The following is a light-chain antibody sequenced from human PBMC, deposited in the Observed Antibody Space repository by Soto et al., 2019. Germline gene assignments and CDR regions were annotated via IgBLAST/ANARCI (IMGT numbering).Light chain of an antibody. CDR1: SSDVGGYNY. CDR3: SSYTSSSTLYV. J-gene: IGLJ1*01. V-gene: IGLV2-14*01. CDR2: DVG. Sequence: QSVLTQPASVSGSPGQSITISCTGTSSDVGGYNYVSWYQQHPGKAPKLMIYDVGNRPSGVSNRFSGPKSGNTASLTISGLQAEDEADYYCSSYTSSSTLYVFGTGTKVTVL.